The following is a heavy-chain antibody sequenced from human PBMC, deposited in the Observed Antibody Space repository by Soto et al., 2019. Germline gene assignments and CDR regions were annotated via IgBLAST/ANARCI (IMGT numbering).Heavy chain of an antibody. CDR2: ISAYNGNT. V-gene: IGHV1-18*01. Sequence: ASVKVSCKASGYTFTSYGISWVRQAPGQGLEWMGWISAYNGNTNYAQKLQGRVTMTTDTSTSTAYMELRSLRSDDTAVYYCAKDLLGPSLAYFDYWGQGTLVTVSS. CDR1: GYTFTSYG. J-gene: IGHJ4*02. D-gene: IGHD6-13*01. CDR3: AKDLLGPSLAYFDY.